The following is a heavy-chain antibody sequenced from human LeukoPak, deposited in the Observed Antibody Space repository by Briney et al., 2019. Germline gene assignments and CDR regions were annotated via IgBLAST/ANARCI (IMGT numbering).Heavy chain of an antibody. CDR3: ARGPGTTFGY. CDR1: GGSFSGYY. J-gene: IGHJ4*02. CDR2: INHSGST. V-gene: IGHV4-34*01. Sequence: PSETLSLTCAVYGGSFSGYYWSWIRQPSGKGLEWIGEINHSGSTNYNPSLKSRVTISVDTSKNQFSLKLSSVTAADTAVYYCARGPGTTFGYWGQGTLVTVSS. D-gene: IGHD1-7*01.